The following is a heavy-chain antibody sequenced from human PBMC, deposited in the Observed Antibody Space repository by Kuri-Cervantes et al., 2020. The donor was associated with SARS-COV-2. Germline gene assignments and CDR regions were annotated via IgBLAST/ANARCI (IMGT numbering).Heavy chain of an antibody. D-gene: IGHD5-18*01. V-gene: IGHV3-21*01. J-gene: IGHJ4*02. Sequence: GESLKISCTVSGYSISSGYYWCWIRQPPGKGLEWVSSISSSSSYIYYADSVKGRFTISIDNAKNSLYLQMNSLRAEDTAVYYCAYPRGYSYGPFDYWGQGTLVTVSS. CDR1: GYSISSGYY. CDR3: AYPRGYSYGPFDY. CDR2: ISSSSSYI.